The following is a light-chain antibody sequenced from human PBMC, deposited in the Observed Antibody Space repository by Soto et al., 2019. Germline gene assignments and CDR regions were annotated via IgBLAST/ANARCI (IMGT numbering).Light chain of an antibody. Sequence: ELVLTQSRATLSSFPGRRVTLACRASQYINTTLAWYQHRPGQAPRLLIYQTSIRAAGIPARFSGSGSGTEFTLTISSLQSEDSAVYHCQQYNDWPRTFGQGTKVDI. CDR1: QYINTT. J-gene: IGKJ1*01. V-gene: IGKV3D-15*01. CDR2: QTS. CDR3: QQYNDWPRT.